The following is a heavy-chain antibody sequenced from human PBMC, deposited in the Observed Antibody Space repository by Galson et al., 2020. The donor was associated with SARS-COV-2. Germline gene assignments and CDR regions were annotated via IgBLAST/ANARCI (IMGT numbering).Heavy chain of an antibody. Sequence: ASVTVSCKASGYSFTGYYMHWVRQAPGKGLEWMGWINPNSGSTSYAQNFQDRVTMTRDTYINTAYMELSRLISDDMAVYYCAKGTLYYYNSGSYRFDSWGQGTLVTVSS. D-gene: IGHD3-10*01. V-gene: IGHV1-2*02. CDR1: GYSFTGYY. J-gene: IGHJ4*02. CDR3: AKGTLYYYNSGSYRFDS. CDR2: INPNSGST.